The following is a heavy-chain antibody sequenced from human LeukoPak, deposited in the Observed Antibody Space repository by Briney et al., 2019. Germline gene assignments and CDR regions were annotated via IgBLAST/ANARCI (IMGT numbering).Heavy chain of an antibody. CDR2: IYPHGRT. CDR3: TREGYDRSGYFLDF. Sequence: PSETLSLTCTVLSGSMTNSCWSWFRQAPGKGLEWLRFIYPHGRTEYNPSLKSRVAFSVDRSKMRASVSLSSVTASDTAVYYCTREGYDRSGYFLDFWGQGTLVTVSS. CDR1: SGSMTNSC. J-gene: IGHJ4*02. V-gene: IGHV4-4*09. D-gene: IGHD3-22*01.